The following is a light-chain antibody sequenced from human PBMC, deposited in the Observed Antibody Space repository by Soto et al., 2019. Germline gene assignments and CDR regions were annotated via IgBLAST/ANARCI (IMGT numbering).Light chain of an antibody. CDR2: AAS. V-gene: IGKV1-9*01. CDR1: QGIASS. Sequence: DILLTQSPSFLSASVGDRVTITCRASQGIASSLAWYQQKPGKAPKLLIYAASTLQSGVASRFSGSGSGTEFPLTISSLQPEDFATFYCQQFLIYPFTFGPGTKVDFK. CDR3: QQFLIYPFT. J-gene: IGKJ3*01.